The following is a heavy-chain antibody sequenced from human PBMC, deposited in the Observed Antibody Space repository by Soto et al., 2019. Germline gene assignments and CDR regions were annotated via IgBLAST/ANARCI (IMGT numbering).Heavy chain of an antibody. J-gene: IGHJ6*02. V-gene: IGHV3-48*01. CDR3: ARHYASRRDTAMVTPYYYYGMDV. CDR2: ISGSGDTK. Sequence: PGGSLRLSCASSGFTFSSCSMNWVRQAPGKGLEWVSFISGSGDTKYYADSVKGRFTISRDNAKNSLYLQMSSLKASDTAMYYCARHYASRRDTAMVTPYYYYGMDVWGQGTTVTVSS. CDR1: GFTFSSCS. D-gene: IGHD5-18*01.